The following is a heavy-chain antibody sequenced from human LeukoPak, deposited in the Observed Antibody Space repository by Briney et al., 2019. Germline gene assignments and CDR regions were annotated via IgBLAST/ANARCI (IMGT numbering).Heavy chain of an antibody. CDR1: GFTFSSYA. Sequence: GEYLRLSCSASGFTFSSYAMHWVRQAPGKGLEYVSAISSNGGSTCYADSVKGRFTISRDNSKNTLYLQMSSLRAEDTAVYYCVNSAGYVGDGFDIWGQGTMVTVSS. V-gene: IGHV3-64D*06. D-gene: IGHD3-9*01. CDR3: VNSAGYVGDGFDI. J-gene: IGHJ3*02. CDR2: ISSNGGST.